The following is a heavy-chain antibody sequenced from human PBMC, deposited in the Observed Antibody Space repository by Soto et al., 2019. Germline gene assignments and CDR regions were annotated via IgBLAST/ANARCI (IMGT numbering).Heavy chain of an antibody. CDR3: AIVVSRGYFDY. Sequence: GGSLRLSCAASGFTFSSYGMHWVRQAPGKGLEWVAVISYDGSNKYYADSVKGRFTISRDNSKNTLYLQMNSLRAEDTAVYYCAIVVSRGYFDYWGQGTLVTVSS. V-gene: IGHV3-30*03. CDR2: ISYDGSNK. CDR1: GFTFSSYG. J-gene: IGHJ4*02. D-gene: IGHD2-15*01.